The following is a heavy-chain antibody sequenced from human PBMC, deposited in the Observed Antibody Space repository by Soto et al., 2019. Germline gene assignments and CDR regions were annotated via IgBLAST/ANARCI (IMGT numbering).Heavy chain of an antibody. Sequence: QVQLVQSGAEVKRPGSSVKVSCESSGDTFNSYVISWVRQAPGQGLEWMGGIIPIIGVTHYAQKFQGRVTISALSTTGTAYMELANLGFKDTALYYCARESLGAKGAEHWGQGILVTVSS. D-gene: IGHD3-16*01. CDR2: IIPIIGVT. J-gene: IGHJ1*01. CDR1: GDTFNSYV. CDR3: ARESLGAKGAEH. V-gene: IGHV1-69*17.